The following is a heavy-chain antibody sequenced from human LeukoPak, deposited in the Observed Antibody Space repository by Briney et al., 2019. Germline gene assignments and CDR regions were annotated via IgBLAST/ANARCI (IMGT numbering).Heavy chain of an antibody. CDR3: AKSMAVAGNTFDY. CDR2: ISWNSGSI. CDR1: GFTFDDYA. J-gene: IGHJ4*02. V-gene: IGHV3-9*01. Sequence: PGRSLRLSCAASGFTFDDYAIHWVRQAPGKGLEWVSGISWNSGSIGYADSVKGRFTISRDNAKNSLYLQMNSLRAEDTALYYCAKSMAVAGNTFDYWGQGTLVTVSS. D-gene: IGHD6-19*01.